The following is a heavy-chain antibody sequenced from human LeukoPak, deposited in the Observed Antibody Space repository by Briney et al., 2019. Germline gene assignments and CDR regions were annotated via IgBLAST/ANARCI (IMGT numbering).Heavy chain of an antibody. CDR2: ISSSSSYI. CDR1: GFTLSSYS. V-gene: IGHV3-21*01. J-gene: IGHJ4*02. CDR3: ARHSIQLWSMYYFDY. Sequence: GGSLRLSCAASGFTLSSYSMNWVRQAPGQGLEWVSSISSSSSYIYYADSVKGRFTISRDNAKNSLYLQMNSLRAEDTAVYYCARHSIQLWSMYYFDYWGQGTLVTVSS. D-gene: IGHD5-18*01.